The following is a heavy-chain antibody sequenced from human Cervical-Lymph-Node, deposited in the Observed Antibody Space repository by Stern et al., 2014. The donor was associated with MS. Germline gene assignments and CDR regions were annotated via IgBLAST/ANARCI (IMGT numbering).Heavy chain of an antibody. CDR1: GASITSYY. CDR3: ARATDL. Sequence: QVQLQESGPGLLRPSETLSLTCTVSGASITSYYWSWIQQPPGKGLEWIGYIYYSGTTNYNASLKGRVAISIDTSKTQFSLRLSSVTAADTAVYYCARATDLWGQGTLVTVSS. CDR2: IYYSGTT. V-gene: IGHV4-59*01. J-gene: IGHJ5*02.